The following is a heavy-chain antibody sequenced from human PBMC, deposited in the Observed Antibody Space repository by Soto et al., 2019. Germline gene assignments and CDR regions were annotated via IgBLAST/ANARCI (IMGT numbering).Heavy chain of an antibody. CDR3: AKDFGYGDHPGV. CDR2: ISYDGGNK. D-gene: IGHD4-17*01. V-gene: IGHV3-30*18. Sequence: QVQLVESGGGVVQPGRSLRLSCAASGFTFSSYGMHWVRQAPGKGLEWVAVISYDGGNKYYADSVKGRFTISRDNSKNTLYLQMNSLRAEDTAVYYCAKDFGYGDHPGVWGQGTTVTVSS. CDR1: GFTFSSYG. J-gene: IGHJ6*02.